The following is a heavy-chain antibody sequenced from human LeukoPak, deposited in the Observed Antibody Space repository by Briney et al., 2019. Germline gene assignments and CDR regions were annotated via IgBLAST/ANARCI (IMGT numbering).Heavy chain of an antibody. CDR1: GGTFSSYA. CDR3: ARESPTTVDTAMDDY. D-gene: IGHD5-18*01. V-gene: IGHV7-4-1*02. CDR2: INTNTGNP. J-gene: IGHJ4*02. Sequence: ASVTVSCKASGGTFSSYAISWVRQAPGQGLEWMGWINTNTGNPTYAQGFTGRFVFSLDTSVSTAYLQISSLKAEDTAVYYCARESPTTVDTAMDDYWGQGTLVTVSS.